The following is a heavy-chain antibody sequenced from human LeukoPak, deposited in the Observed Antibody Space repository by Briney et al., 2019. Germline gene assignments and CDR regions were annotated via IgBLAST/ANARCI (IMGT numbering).Heavy chain of an antibody. V-gene: IGHV1-2*02. Sequence: GASVKVSCKASGYTVTDYYMHWVRQARWQGFEGMGWIDPNACDTNYAQRFRGRATMKRDTSISTAHMAVSRLRSDDPAVYYCARANFLYCSSTTCLFDYWGQGTLVTVSS. D-gene: IGHD2-2*01. J-gene: IGHJ4*02. CDR3: ARANFLYCSSTTCLFDY. CDR2: IDPNACDT. CDR1: GYTVTDYY.